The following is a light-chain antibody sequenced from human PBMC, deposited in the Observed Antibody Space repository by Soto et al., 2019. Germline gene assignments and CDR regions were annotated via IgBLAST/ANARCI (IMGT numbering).Light chain of an antibody. CDR3: QTWDTDSVV. Sequence: QLVLTQSPSASASLGASVKLTCTMSSGHSSYPIAWHQQQSEKGPRYLMKVNSDGSHNKGDGIPDRFSGSSSGAERYLTISSLQSEDEADYYCQTWDTDSVVFGGGTKRTVL. J-gene: IGLJ2*01. CDR2: VNSDGSH. CDR1: SGHSSYP. V-gene: IGLV4-69*01.